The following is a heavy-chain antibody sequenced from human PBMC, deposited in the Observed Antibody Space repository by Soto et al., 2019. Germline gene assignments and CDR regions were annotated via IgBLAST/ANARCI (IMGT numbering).Heavy chain of an antibody. V-gene: IGHV4-59*01. J-gene: IGHJ4*02. Sequence: SETLSLTCTVSGGSISSYYWSWIRQPPGKGLEWIGYIYDSGSTNYNPSLKSRATISVDTSKNQFSLRLNSVTAADTAVYYCARRYGPSFDYWGQGTLVTVSS. D-gene: IGHD4-17*01. CDR2: IYDSGST. CDR3: ARRYGPSFDY. CDR1: GGSISSYY.